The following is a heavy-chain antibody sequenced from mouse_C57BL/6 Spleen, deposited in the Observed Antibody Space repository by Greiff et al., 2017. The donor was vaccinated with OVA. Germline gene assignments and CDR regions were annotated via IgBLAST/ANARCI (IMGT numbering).Heavy chain of an antibody. CDR3: ARSVNWYYCDY. CDR2: IYWDDDK. D-gene: IGHD4-1*01. J-gene: IGHJ2*01. Sequence: QVTLKESGTGILQSSQTLSLTCSFSGFSLSTSGMGVSWIRQPSGKGLEWLAHIYWDDDKRHNPSLKSRLTISKDISRNQVFPKLTSVYTADTATYDFARSVNWYYCDYWGQGTTLTVSS. V-gene: IGHV8-12*01. CDR1: GFSLSTSGMG.